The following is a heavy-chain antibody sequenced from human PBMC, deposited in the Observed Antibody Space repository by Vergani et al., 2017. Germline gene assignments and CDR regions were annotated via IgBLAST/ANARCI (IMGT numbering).Heavy chain of an antibody. J-gene: IGHJ5*02. CDR2: INPNSGGT. CDR3: ARDPYCSSTSCYTGWFDP. V-gene: IGHV1-2*02. D-gene: IGHD2-2*02. CDR1: GYTFTGYY. Sequence: QVQLVQSGAEVKKPGASVKVSCKASGYTFTGYYMHWVRQAPGQGLEWMGWINPNSGGTNYAQKFQGRVTMTRDTYISTAYMELSRLSSDDTAVYYCARDPYCSSTSCYTGWFDPWGQGTLVTVSS.